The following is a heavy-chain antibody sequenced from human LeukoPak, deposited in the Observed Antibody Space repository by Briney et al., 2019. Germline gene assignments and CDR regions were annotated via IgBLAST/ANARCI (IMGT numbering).Heavy chain of an antibody. CDR2: ISGSGGST. J-gene: IGHJ4*02. D-gene: IGHD1-14*01. Sequence: GGSLRLSCAGSGFTFCNYAMTWIRQAPGKGLEWVSAISGSGGSTYYADSVKGRFTISRDNSKNTLYLQMNSLRAEDTAVYYCAKTILPERPPYYFDYWGQGTLVTVSS. CDR3: AKTILPERPPYYFDY. V-gene: IGHV3-23*01. CDR1: GFTFCNYA.